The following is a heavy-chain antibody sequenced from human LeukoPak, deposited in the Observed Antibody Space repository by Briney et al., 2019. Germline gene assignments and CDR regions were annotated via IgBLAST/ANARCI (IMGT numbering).Heavy chain of an antibody. CDR3: ARGITIFGVVSYYMDV. V-gene: IGHV1-69*05. CDR2: IIPIFGTA. J-gene: IGHJ6*03. Sequence: ASVKVSCKASGYTFTGYYMHWVRQAPGQGLEWMGGIIPIFGTANYAQKFQGGVTITTDESTSTAYMELSSLRSEDTAVYYCARGITIFGVVSYYMDVWGKGTTVTVSS. D-gene: IGHD3-3*01. CDR1: GYTFTGYY.